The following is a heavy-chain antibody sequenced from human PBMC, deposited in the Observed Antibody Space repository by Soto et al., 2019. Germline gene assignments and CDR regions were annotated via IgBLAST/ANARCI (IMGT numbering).Heavy chain of an antibody. D-gene: IGHD6-19*01. Sequence: GGSLRLSCAASGFTFSSYAMSWVRQAPGKGLEWVSAVSGSGGRTYYADSVKGRFTISRDNSKNTLYLQMNSLRAEDTALYYCAKEMYSSGFFDYWGQGTLVTVSS. CDR3: AKEMYSSGFFDY. CDR2: VSGSGGRT. V-gene: IGHV3-23*01. CDR1: GFTFSSYA. J-gene: IGHJ4*02.